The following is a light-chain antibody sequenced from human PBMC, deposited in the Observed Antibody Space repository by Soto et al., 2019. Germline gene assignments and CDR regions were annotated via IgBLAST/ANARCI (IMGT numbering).Light chain of an antibody. CDR2: SAS. V-gene: IGKV1-16*01. Sequence: DTQMTQSPSSLSASIGDRVTITCRASQGISTYLGWYQQKPGKVPKSLIYSASNLQSGVPSRFSASGSGTEFTLTITDMQPDDFATYYCQQYYRYPWMFGQGTKVDIK. CDR3: QQYYRYPWM. J-gene: IGKJ1*01. CDR1: QGISTY.